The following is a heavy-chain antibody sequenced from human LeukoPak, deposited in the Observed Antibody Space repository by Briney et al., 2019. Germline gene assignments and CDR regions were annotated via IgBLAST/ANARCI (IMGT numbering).Heavy chain of an antibody. V-gene: IGHV1-2*02. CDR2: INPNSGGT. D-gene: IGHD3-16*02. CDR1: GYTFTGYY. J-gene: IGHJ4*02. CDR3: ARGLKVWGSYLSNFDY. Sequence: ASVKVSCKASGYTFTGYYMHWVRQAPGQGLEWMGWINPNSGGTNYAQKFQGRVTMTRDTSISTAYMELSRLRSDDTAVYYCARGLKVWGSYLSNFDYWGQGTLVTVSS.